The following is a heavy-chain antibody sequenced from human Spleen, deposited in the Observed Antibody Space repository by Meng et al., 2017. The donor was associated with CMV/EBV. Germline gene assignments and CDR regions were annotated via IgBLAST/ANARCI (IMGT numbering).Heavy chain of an antibody. V-gene: IGHV3-23*01. D-gene: IGHD4-17*01. Sequence: GESLKISCAASGFIFSSYAMSWIRQAPGKGLEWVSGISGSGHSPYYIDSVRGRFTISRDNSKNTLFLVMNSLRAEDPAVYYCAKDLGSNDYGEDYWGQGTPVTVSS. CDR1: GFIFSSYA. CDR2: ISGSGHSP. J-gene: IGHJ4*02. CDR3: AKDLGSNDYGEDY.